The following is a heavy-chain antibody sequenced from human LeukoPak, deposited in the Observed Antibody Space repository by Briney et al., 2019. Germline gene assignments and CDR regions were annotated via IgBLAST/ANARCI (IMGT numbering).Heavy chain of an antibody. J-gene: IGHJ4*02. CDR1: GFTFSNYW. CDR2: IKKDGSEK. Sequence: GGSLRLSCAASGFTFSNYWMTWVRQAPGKGLEWVANIKKDGSEKYYVDSVKGRFTISRDNAKSSLYLQMNSLGDEDTALYYCARDDRTGVADYWGQGTLVTASS. D-gene: IGHD3-22*01. CDR3: ARDDRTGVADY. V-gene: IGHV3-7*01.